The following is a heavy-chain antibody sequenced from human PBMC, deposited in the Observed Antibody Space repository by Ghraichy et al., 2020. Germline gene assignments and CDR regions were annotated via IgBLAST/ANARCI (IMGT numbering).Heavy chain of an antibody. CDR2: IIPIFGTA. V-gene: IGHV1-69*13. Sequence: SVKVSCKASGGTFSSYAISWVRQAPGQGLEWMGGIIPIFGTANYAQKFQGRVTITADESTSTAYMELSSLRSEDTAVYYCAREGGGYCSGGSCYSGVFDYWGQGTLVTVSS. D-gene: IGHD2-15*01. CDR1: GGTFSSYA. CDR3: AREGGGYCSGGSCYSGVFDY. J-gene: IGHJ4*02.